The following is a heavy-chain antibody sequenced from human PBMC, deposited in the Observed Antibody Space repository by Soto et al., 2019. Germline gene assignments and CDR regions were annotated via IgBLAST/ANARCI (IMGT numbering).Heavy chain of an antibody. CDR1: GFSLSNARMG. V-gene: IGHV2-26*01. Sequence: GSGPTLVNPTETLTLTCTVSGFSLSNARMGVSWIRQPPGKALEWLAHIFSNDEKSYSTSLKSRLTISKDTSKSQVVLTMTNMDPVGTATYYCARITKDSSSWVQYYYGMDVWGQGTTVTVSS. D-gene: IGHD6-13*01. CDR2: IFSNDEK. J-gene: IGHJ6*02. CDR3: ARITKDSSSWVQYYYGMDV.